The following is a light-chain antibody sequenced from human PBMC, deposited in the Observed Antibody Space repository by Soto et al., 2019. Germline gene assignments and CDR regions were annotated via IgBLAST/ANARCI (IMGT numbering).Light chain of an antibody. J-gene: IGKJ1*01. CDR3: QQRSDWPWT. Sequence: LTQSPGTLSLSPGEGATLSCRTSQRVDNNFVAWYQQKPGQAPRLLIYGASTRATGIPDRFSGSGFGTDFTLTISSLEPEDFAVYYCQQRSDWPWTFGQGTKVDIK. V-gene: IGKV3D-20*02. CDR2: GAS. CDR1: QRVDNNF.